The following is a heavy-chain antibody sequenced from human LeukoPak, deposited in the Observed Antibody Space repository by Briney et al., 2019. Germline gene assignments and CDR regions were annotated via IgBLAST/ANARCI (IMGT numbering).Heavy chain of an antibody. V-gene: IGHV3-64*04. CDR2: ISSNGGST. J-gene: IGHJ4*02. CDR1: GFTFSSYA. D-gene: IGHD5-24*01. Sequence: PGGSLRLSCSASGFTFSSYAMHWVRQAPGKGLEYVSAISSNGGSTYYADSVKGRFTISRDNAKNTLYLQMNSLRAEDTAVYYCARGSRDGYNYWGQGTLVTVSS. CDR3: ARGSRDGYNY.